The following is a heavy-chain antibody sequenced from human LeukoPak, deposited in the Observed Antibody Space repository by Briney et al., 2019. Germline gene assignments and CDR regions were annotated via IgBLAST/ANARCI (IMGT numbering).Heavy chain of an antibody. Sequence: SETLSLTCTVSGGSISSYYWSWIRQPPGKGLEWIGYIYYSGSTNYDPSLKSRVTISVDTSKNQFFLKLSSVTAADTAVYYCATVDTAMVRGFDYWGQGTLVTVSS. V-gene: IGHV4-59*01. CDR3: ATVDTAMVRGFDY. CDR1: GGSISSYY. J-gene: IGHJ4*02. CDR2: IYYSGST. D-gene: IGHD5-18*01.